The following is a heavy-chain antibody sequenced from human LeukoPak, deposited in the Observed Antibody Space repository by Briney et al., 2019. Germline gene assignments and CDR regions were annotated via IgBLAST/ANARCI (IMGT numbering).Heavy chain of an antibody. CDR2: TYYRSKWYN. D-gene: IGHD3-10*01. V-gene: IGHV6-1*01. CDR1: GDSVSSNSAA. CDR3: ARDRGNAFDI. J-gene: IGHJ3*02. Sequence: SQTLSLTCDISGDSVSSNSAAWNWNKQSPSRGLEWLGRTYYRSKWYNDYAVSVESRITIKPDTSKNQFSLQLNSVTPEDTAVYYCARDRGNAFDIWGQGTMVTVSS.